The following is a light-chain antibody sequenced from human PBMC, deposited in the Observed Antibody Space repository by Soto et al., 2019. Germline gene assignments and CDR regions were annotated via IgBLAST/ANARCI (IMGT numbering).Light chain of an antibody. J-gene: IGKJ2*01. CDR2: AAS. CDR1: QSIASY. V-gene: IGKV1-39*01. Sequence: DIQITQSPSSLSASVGDRVTITCRASQSIASYLNWYQQKPGKAPKLLIYAASSLHSGVPSGFSGSGSGTDFTLTISSLQPEDFATYYCQQSYSTPRTFGQGTKLDIK. CDR3: QQSYSTPRT.